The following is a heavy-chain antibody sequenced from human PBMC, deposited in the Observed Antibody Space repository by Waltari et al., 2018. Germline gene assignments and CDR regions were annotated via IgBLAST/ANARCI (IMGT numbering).Heavy chain of an antibody. Sequence: QVQLVQSGAEVKKPGASVKVSCKVSGYPITEFSMHRVRQAPGKGLEWMGGFDPEDGETIYAQKFQGRVTMTEDTSTDTAYMELSSLRSEDTAVYYCASTVRGVLVFDYWGQGTLVTVSS. D-gene: IGHD3-10*01. J-gene: IGHJ4*02. V-gene: IGHV1-24*01. CDR3: ASTVRGVLVFDY. CDR2: FDPEDGET. CDR1: GYPITEFS.